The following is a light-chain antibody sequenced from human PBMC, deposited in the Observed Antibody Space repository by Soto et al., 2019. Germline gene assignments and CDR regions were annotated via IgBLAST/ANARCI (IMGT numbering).Light chain of an antibody. CDR1: QSLSLY. CDR3: QLCYRTPPT. J-gene: IGKJ2*01. V-gene: IGKV1-39*01. Sequence: DIQMTQSPSSLSASVGDRVTITCRASQSLSLYLNWYQQKPGKAPKLLIYAASSLQSGVPSRFSDSGSGTAVGLPISRLQPEDFSTYYCQLCYRTPPTFGQGTKLEMK. CDR2: AAS.